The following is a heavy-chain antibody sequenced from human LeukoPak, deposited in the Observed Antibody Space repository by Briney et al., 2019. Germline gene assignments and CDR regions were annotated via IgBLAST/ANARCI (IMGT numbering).Heavy chain of an antibody. J-gene: IGHJ4*02. D-gene: IGHD3-22*01. V-gene: IGHV4-59*01. CDR2: IYYSSST. Sequence: PSGTLSLTCTVSGGSISSYLWRWMRQPPGKGLEWIGYIYYSSSTNNNPSRKSRVTISIDTSKNQFSRKLSSVTAADTAVYYCARAVGSMIVDWGQGTLVTVSS. CDR1: GGSISSYL. CDR3: ARAVGSMIVD.